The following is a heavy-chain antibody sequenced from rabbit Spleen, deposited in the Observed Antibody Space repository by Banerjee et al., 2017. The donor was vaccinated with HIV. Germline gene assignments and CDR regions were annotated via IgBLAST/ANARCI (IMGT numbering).Heavy chain of an antibody. CDR2: IYVSSGST. J-gene: IGHJ4*01. CDR1: GIDFSSWYY. CDR3: ARGDTGAGLGDGFTVAYYLNL. D-gene: IGHD4-2*01. V-gene: IGHV1S43*01. Sequence: QQQLEESGGGLVQPEGSLTLTCKVSGIDFSSWYYMCWVRQAPGKGLELIGCIYVSSGSTWYAGWVNGRFTISRSTSLNTVDLKMTSLTAADTATYFCARGDTGAGLGDGFTVAYYLNLWGQGTLVTVS.